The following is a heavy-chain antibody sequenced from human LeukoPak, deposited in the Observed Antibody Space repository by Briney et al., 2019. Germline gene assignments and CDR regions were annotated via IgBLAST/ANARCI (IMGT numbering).Heavy chain of an antibody. D-gene: IGHD1-26*01. CDR3: VRVVGAPGPY. V-gene: IGHV3-48*01. CDR2: ISSSSSSI. CDR1: GFTFSSYS. J-gene: IGHJ4*02. Sequence: AGGSLRLSCAASGFTFSSYSINWVRQAPGKGLEWLSYISSSSSSIFYADSVKGRFTISRDNAKNSLYLQMNSLRAEDTAVYYCVRVVGAPGPYWGQGTLVTVSS.